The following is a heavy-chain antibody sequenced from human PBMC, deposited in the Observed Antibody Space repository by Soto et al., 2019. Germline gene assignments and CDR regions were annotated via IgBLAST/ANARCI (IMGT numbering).Heavy chain of an antibody. Sequence: ASVKLSCKDSGDALTSYDINWVRQATGQGLEWMGWMNPNSGNTGYAQKFQGRVTMTRNTSISTAYMELSSLRSEDTAVYYCARERGGYSDYWGQGTLVTVSS. CDR1: GDALTSYD. V-gene: IGHV1-8*01. J-gene: IGHJ4*02. D-gene: IGHD5-12*01. CDR2: MNPNSGNT. CDR3: ARERGGYSDY.